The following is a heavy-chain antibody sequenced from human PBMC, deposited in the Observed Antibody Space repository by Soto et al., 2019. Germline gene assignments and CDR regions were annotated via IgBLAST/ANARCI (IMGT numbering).Heavy chain of an antibody. CDR3: ARDSGYSYGPLDY. CDR2: IKQDGSEK. D-gene: IGHD5-18*01. V-gene: IGHV3-7*01. Sequence: GSLRLSCAASGLTFRSYWMSWVRQAPGKGLEWVANIKQDGSEKYYVDSVKGRFTISRDNAKNSLYLQMNSLRAEDTAVYYCARDSGYSYGPLDYWGQGTLVTVSS. CDR1: GLTFRSYW. J-gene: IGHJ4*02.